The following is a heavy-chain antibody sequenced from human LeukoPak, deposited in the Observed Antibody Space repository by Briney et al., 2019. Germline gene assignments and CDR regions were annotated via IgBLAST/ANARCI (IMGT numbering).Heavy chain of an antibody. D-gene: IGHD5-18*01. J-gene: IGHJ4*02. CDR2: ISSSSSYI. Sequence: GGSLRLSCAAFGFIFSTNYMTWVRQAPGKGLEWVSSISSSSSYIYYADSVKGRFIVSRDTSKNTLYLQMNSPRAEDTAVYYCAKDPLNTVMVSPTFDYWGQGTLVTVSS. V-gene: IGHV3-21*04. CDR1: GFIFSTNY. CDR3: AKDPLNTVMVSPTFDY.